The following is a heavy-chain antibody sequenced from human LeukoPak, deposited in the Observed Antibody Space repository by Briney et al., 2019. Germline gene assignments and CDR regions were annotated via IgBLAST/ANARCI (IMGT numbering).Heavy chain of an antibody. CDR3: ARDSGSGIY. D-gene: IGHD3-10*01. Sequence: GGSLTLSCALSGFTFSSYEMNWVRQAPGKGREWVSYISSSGSTIFYADSVKGRFTISRDNAKNSLYLQMNSLRAEDTAVYYCARDSGSGIYWGEGTLVTVSS. J-gene: IGHJ4*02. CDR2: ISSSGSTI. V-gene: IGHV3-48*03. CDR1: GFTFSSYE.